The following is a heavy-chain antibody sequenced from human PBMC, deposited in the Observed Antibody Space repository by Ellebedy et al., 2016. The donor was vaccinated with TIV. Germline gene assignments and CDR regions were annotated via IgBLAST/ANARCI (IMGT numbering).Heavy chain of an antibody. CDR2: IYYSGST. CDR3: ARDRYGDHDY. Sequence: SETLSLXXTVSGGSVSSGSYYWSWIRQPPGKGLEWIGYIYYSGSTNYNPSLKSRVTISVDTSKNQFSLKLSSVTAADTAVYYCARDRYGDHDYWGQGTLVTVSS. V-gene: IGHV4-61*01. D-gene: IGHD4-17*01. J-gene: IGHJ4*02. CDR1: GGSVSSGSYY.